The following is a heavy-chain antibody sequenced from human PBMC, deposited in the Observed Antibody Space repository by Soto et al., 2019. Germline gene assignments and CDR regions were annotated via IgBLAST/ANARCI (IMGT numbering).Heavy chain of an antibody. CDR1: GFTFTRYS. J-gene: IGHJ4*02. Sequence: PGGSLRLSCAASGFTFTRYSMNWVRQAPGKGLEWVSSISSTTNYTYYGDSMKGRFTISRDNAKNSPYLEMNSLRAEDTAVYYCARESEDLTSNFDYWGQGTLVTVSS. CDR2: ISSTTNYT. V-gene: IGHV3-21*06. CDR3: ARESEDLTSNFDY.